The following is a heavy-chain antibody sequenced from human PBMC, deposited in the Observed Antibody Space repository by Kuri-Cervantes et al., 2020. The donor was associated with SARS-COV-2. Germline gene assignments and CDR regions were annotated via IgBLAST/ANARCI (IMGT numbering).Heavy chain of an antibody. CDR1: GYSFNSYW. D-gene: IGHD7-27*01. J-gene: IGHJ4*02. CDR3: ARELTGDMLADY. CDR2: IYPGDSDT. V-gene: IGHV5-51*01. Sequence: GSLRLSCKGSGYSFNSYWTGWVRQKPGKGLEWMGIIYPGDSDTRYSPSFQGQVAISADKSISTAYLQWSSLKASDTAMYYCARELTGDMLADYWGQGTLVTVSS.